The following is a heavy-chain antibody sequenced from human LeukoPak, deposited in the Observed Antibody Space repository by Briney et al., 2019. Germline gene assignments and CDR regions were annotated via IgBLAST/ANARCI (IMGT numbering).Heavy chain of an antibody. CDR2: ISSGRTT. CDR1: GFTFSDYY. J-gene: IGHJ4*02. Sequence: GGSLRLSCAASGFTFSDYYMSWIRQAPGKGLEWVSYISSGRTTYYADSVKGRFTISRDNAKNSLYLQMNSLRAEDTAIYHCARDTSMAAFDYWGQGTLVTVSS. V-gene: IGHV3-11*04. CDR3: ARDTSMAAFDY. D-gene: IGHD1-1*01.